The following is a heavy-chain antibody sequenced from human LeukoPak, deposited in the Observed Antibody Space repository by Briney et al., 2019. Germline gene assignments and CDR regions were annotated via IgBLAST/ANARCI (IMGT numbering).Heavy chain of an antibody. CDR1: GCTVSGDG. D-gene: IGHD2-15*01. Sequence: GGSLRGSGAGPGCTVSGDGMNWVGEAPWKGLEWVSAISSSSSYIYYADSVKGRFTISRDNDMNSLYLQMNSPRAEDTAVYYCASARVVAAIDDWFDPWGQGTLVTVSS. CDR2: ISSSSSYI. J-gene: IGHJ5*02. V-gene: IGHV3-21*01. CDR3: ASARVVAAIDDWFDP.